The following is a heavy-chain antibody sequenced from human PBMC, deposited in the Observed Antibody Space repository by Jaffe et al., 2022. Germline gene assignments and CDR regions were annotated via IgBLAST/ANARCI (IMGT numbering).Heavy chain of an antibody. Sequence: EVQLVESGGGLVQPGGSLRLSCAASGFTFSSYWMSWVRQAPGKGLEWVANIKQDGSEKYYVDSVKGRFTISRDNAKNSLYLQMNSLRAEDTAVYYCASASIAARPGYFDYWGQGTLVTVSS. CDR3: ASASIAARPGYFDY. CDR2: IKQDGSEK. CDR1: GFTFSSYW. J-gene: IGHJ4*02. D-gene: IGHD6-6*01. V-gene: IGHV3-7*01.